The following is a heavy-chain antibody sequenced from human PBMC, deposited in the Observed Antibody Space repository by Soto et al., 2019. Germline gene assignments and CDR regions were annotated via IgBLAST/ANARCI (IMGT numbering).Heavy chain of an antibody. D-gene: IGHD2-21*02. Sequence: ESLHISCKGSGYSFACYWIGWVRQMPGKGLEWMGIIYPGDSDTRYSPSFQGQVTFSADKSISTAYLQWSSLKASDTAMYYCARRLYCGGDCYSGFDYWGQGTLVTVSS. CDR1: GYSFACYW. V-gene: IGHV5-51*01. CDR3: ARRLYCGGDCYSGFDY. CDR2: IYPGDSDT. J-gene: IGHJ4*02.